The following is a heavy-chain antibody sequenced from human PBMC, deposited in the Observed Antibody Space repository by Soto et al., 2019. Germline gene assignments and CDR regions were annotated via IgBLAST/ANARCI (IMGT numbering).Heavy chain of an antibody. CDR1: GYTFTNYG. CDR3: ARGVDH. Sequence: QVQLVQSGAEVKKPGASVKVSCKASGYTFTNYGINWVRQAPGQGLEWMGWISGYNGNTNYAQKLQGRVTMTTDTTPSTADMELRSLRPADTAVYYCARGVDHWGQGTLVTVSS. V-gene: IGHV1-18*01. J-gene: IGHJ4*02. CDR2: ISGYNGNT.